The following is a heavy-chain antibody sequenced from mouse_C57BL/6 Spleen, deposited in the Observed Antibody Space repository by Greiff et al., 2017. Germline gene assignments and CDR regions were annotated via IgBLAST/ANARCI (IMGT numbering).Heavy chain of an antibody. J-gene: IGHJ2*01. CDR1: GYAFSSSW. CDR2: IYPGDGDT. Sequence: QVQLQQSGPELVKPGASVKISCKASGYAFSSSWMNWVKQRPGKGLEWIGRIYPGDGDTNYNGKFKGKATLTADKSSSTAYMQLSSLTSEDSAVYFCARAEDGYLDYWGQGTTLTVSS. D-gene: IGHD2-3*01. V-gene: IGHV1-82*01. CDR3: ARAEDGYLDY.